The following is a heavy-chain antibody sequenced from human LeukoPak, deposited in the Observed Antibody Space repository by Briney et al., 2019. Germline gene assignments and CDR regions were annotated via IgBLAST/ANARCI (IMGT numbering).Heavy chain of an antibody. V-gene: IGHV3-48*03. J-gene: IGHJ5*02. CDR1: GFTFNTYE. D-gene: IGHD1-26*01. CDR3: ARATYSGSYFGL. Sequence: GGSLRLACAASGFTFNTYEMNWVRQAPGKGLEWVSYISSSGGTNFYADSVKGRFTISRDNAKNSLYLQINSLRAEDTAIYYCARATYSGSYFGLWGRGTLVTVSS. CDR2: ISSSGGTN.